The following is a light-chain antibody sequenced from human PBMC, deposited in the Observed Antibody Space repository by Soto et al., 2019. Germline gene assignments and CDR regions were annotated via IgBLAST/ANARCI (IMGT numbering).Light chain of an antibody. V-gene: IGLV2-14*01. CDR3: SSFTSDITYV. J-gene: IGLJ1*01. Sequence: QPVLAQPASVSGSPGQSGTISCTGTSSDVGGYNSVSWYRQDPGKAPKLMIYDVTNRPSGVSNRRSGYKSGNTASLTISGLQAEDEADYYCSSFTSDITYVFGTGTTVTV. CDR2: DVT. CDR1: SSDVGGYNS.